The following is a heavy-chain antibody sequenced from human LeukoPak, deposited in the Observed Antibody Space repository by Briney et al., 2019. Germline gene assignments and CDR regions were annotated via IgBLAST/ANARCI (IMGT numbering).Heavy chain of an antibody. Sequence: GGSLRLSCAASGFTFSSFYIHWVRQAPGKGLAWVSRINGDGSSTTYADSVKGRFTISRDNAENTLYLQMTSLRAEDTAVYYCARSYYAGNPRGLFDPWGQGTLVTVSS. V-gene: IGHV3-74*01. D-gene: IGHD4-23*01. CDR3: ARSYYAGNPRGLFDP. J-gene: IGHJ5*02. CDR1: GFTFSSFY. CDR2: INGDGSST.